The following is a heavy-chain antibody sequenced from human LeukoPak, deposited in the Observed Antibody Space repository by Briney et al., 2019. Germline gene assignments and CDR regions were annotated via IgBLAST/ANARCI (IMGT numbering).Heavy chain of an antibody. CDR3: AKDSTSSGHWYFDL. CDR2: ISGGGGST. Sequence: GGSLRLSCAASGFTFSSYAMSWVRQAPGKGLEWVSAISGGGGSTYYADSVKGRFTISRDNSKNTLYLQMNSLRAEDTAVYYCAKDSTSSGHWYFDLWGRGTLVTVSS. CDR1: GFTFSSYA. J-gene: IGHJ2*01. V-gene: IGHV3-23*01. D-gene: IGHD3-22*01.